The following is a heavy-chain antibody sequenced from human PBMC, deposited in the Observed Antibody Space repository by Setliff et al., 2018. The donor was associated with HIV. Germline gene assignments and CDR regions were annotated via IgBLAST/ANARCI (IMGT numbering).Heavy chain of an antibody. CDR2: FYTSGST. CDR1: GGPISSYY. J-gene: IGHJ4*02. CDR3: ARGFDYAQRPPLYYFDY. V-gene: IGHV4-4*07. D-gene: IGHD2-2*01. Sequence: PSETLSLTCTVSGGPISSYYWSWIRQPAGKGLEWIGRFYTSGSTNYNPPLKSRVTMSVDTSKNQFSLKLSSVTAADTAVYYCARGFDYAQRPPLYYFDYWGQGTLVTVSS.